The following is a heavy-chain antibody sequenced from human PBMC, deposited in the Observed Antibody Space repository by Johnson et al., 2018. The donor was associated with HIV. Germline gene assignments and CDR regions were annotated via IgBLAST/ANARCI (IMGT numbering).Heavy chain of an antibody. CDR3: ARARLLWFRDVWPHDAVDI. D-gene: IGHD3-10*01. Sequence: VQLVESGGGVVQPGGSLRLSCAASGFTFSNYAMHWVRQAPGKGLEYVSAITSNGGSTYYANSVKGRFTISRDNSKNTLYLQMNSLRAEDTAVYYCARARLLWFRDVWPHDAVDIWGQGTKVTVSS. J-gene: IGHJ3*02. CDR2: ITSNGGST. V-gene: IGHV3-64*01. CDR1: GFTFSNYA.